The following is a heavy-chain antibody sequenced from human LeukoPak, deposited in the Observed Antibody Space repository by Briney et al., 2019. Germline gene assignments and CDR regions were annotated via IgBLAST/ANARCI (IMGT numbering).Heavy chain of an antibody. CDR3: AREYGSGSYTGIDY. CDR1: GYTFINYG. CDR2: ISAYNSAYNGNT. Sequence: ASVTVSCKASGYTFINYGITWVRQAPGQGLDWMGWISAYNSAYNGNTHYAQKLQGRVTMNTDTSANTGYMELRSLRSDDTAVYYCAREYGSGSYTGIDYWGQGTLVTVSS. V-gene: IGHV1-18*01. J-gene: IGHJ4*02. D-gene: IGHD3-10*01.